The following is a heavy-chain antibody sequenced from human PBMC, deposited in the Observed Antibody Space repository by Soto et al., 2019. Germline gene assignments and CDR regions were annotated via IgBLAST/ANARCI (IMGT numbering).Heavy chain of an antibody. J-gene: IGHJ6*02. CDR3: ATTPTTTRGVYYYGMDV. Sequence: EVQLLESGGGLVQPGGSLRLSCAASGFTFSSYAMSWVRQAPGKGLEWVSAISGSGGSTYYADSVKGRFTISRDNSKNTLYLQMNSLRAEDTAVYYCATTPTTTRGVYYYGMDVWGQGTTVTVSS. D-gene: IGHD1-26*01. V-gene: IGHV3-23*01. CDR2: ISGSGGST. CDR1: GFTFSSYA.